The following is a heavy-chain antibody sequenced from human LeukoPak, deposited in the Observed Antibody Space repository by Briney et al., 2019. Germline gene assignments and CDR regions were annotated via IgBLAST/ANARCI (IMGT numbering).Heavy chain of an antibody. Sequence: ASVKVSCKASGGTFSSYIITWVRQAPGQGLEWMGGIIPIFGTSNYAQKFQGRITITTDESTSIVYMELSSLRSEDTAVYYCARDRGITGHYFDYWGQGTLVTVSS. J-gene: IGHJ4*02. CDR3: ARDRGITGHYFDY. CDR2: IIPIFGTS. CDR1: GGTFSSYI. D-gene: IGHD1-20*01. V-gene: IGHV1-69*05.